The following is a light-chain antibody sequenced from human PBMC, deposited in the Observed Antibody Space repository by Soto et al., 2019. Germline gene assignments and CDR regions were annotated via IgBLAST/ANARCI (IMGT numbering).Light chain of an antibody. Sequence: QSVLTQPASVSGSPGQSITISCTGTSSDVGGYNYVSWYQQHPGKAPKLMIYEVSNRPSGVSNRFSGSKSGNTASLTISGLQAEDEPHYYCSSYTSSSTLVFGTGTKVTVL. J-gene: IGLJ1*01. CDR1: SSDVGGYNY. CDR2: EVS. V-gene: IGLV2-14*01. CDR3: SSYTSSSTLV.